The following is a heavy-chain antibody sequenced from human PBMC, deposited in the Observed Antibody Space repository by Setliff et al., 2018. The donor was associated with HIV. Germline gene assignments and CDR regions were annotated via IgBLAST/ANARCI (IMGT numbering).Heavy chain of an antibody. D-gene: IGHD3-10*01. CDR1: KFTFKDHW. CDR2: IKQDGSEK. V-gene: IGHV3-7*01. CDR3: ARILSSRGIIEAYYYAMDV. Sequence: PGGSLRLSCEASKFTFKDHWMAWVRRVPGKGLEWVANIKQDGSEKYYVESVKGRFTISRDSAHNSLYLQMNSLRAEDTAVYYCARILSSRGIIEAYYYAMDVWGQGTTVTV. J-gene: IGHJ6*02.